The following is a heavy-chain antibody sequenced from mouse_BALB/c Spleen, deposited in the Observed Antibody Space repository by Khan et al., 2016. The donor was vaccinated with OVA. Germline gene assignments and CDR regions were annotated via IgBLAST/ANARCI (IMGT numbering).Heavy chain of an antibody. CDR2: INTYTGKP. D-gene: IGHD2-10*01. CDR1: GYSFTNYG. Sequence: QIQLVQSGPELKKPGETVKISCKASGYSFTNYGMNWVKQSPGKALKWMGWINTYTGKPTYADDFKGRFAFSLETSASTAYLQINNLTHDDTATYFCARPPYFSYTLDHWGEGTSGTVSS. V-gene: IGHV9-3-1*01. CDR3: ARPPYFSYTLDH. J-gene: IGHJ4*01.